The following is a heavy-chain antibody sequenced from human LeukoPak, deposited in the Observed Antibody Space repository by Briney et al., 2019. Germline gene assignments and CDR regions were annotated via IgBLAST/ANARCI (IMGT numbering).Heavy chain of an antibody. CDR2: IIPILGIA. CDR3: ARGPFWGDSSGYPHFDY. Sequence: APVKVSCKASGGTFSSYTISWVRQAPGQGLEWMGRIIPILGIANYAQKFQGRVTITADKSTSTAYMELSSLRSEDTAVYYCARGPFWGDSSGYPHFDYWGQGTLVTVSS. CDR1: GGTFSSYT. D-gene: IGHD3-22*01. V-gene: IGHV1-69*02. J-gene: IGHJ4*02.